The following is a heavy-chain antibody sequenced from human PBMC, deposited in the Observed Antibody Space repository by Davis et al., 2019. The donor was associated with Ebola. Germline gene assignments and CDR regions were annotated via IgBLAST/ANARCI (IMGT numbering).Heavy chain of an antibody. CDR1: GFTFSTYT. CDR3: AKDITEFDQLLFYYYYYGMDV. Sequence: GESLKISCAASGFTFSTYTMTWVRQAPGKGLEWVSSISISSAFIYYADSVKGRFTVSRDNAKNTLYLQMNSLRAEDTAVYYCAKDITEFDQLLFYYYYYGMDVWGKGTTVTVSS. CDR2: ISISSAFI. D-gene: IGHD2-2*01. J-gene: IGHJ6*04. V-gene: IGHV3-21*01.